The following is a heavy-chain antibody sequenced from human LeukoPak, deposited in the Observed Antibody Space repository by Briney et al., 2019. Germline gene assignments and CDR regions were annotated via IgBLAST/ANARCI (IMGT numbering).Heavy chain of an antibody. CDR3: ARDYFSAQLSSGESDFDY. CDR2: ITHNRGNT. D-gene: IGHD6-19*01. CDR1: GYTFTSYD. V-gene: IGHV1-8*02. Sequence: GSVKVSCTASGYTFTSYDINWVRQATGKGLEWVAVITHNRGNTDYAQKVKGRFTITRNTSKNTPYMKLSSLRSEDTAVYYCARDYFSAQLSSGESDFDYWGQGTLVTVSS. J-gene: IGHJ4*02.